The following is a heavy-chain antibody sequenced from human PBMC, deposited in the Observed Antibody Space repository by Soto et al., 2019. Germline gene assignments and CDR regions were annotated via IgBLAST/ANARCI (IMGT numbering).Heavy chain of an antibody. Sequence: ASVKVSCKASGYTFISYGISWVRQAPGQGLEWMGWISAYNGNTNYAQKLQGRVTMTTDTSTSTTYMELRSLRSDDTAVYYCARDQGDSGYDQDNFDYWGQGTLVTVSS. V-gene: IGHV1-18*01. CDR3: ARDQGDSGYDQDNFDY. J-gene: IGHJ4*02. D-gene: IGHD5-12*01. CDR1: GYTFISYG. CDR2: ISAYNGNT.